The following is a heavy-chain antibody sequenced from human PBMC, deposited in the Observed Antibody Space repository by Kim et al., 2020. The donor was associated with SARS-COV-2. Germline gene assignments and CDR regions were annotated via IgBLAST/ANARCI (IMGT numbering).Heavy chain of an antibody. CDR3: ASFPHIAVAGIDY. J-gene: IGHJ4*02. V-gene: IGHV4-59*01. Sequence: SETLSLTCTVSGGSISSYYWSWIRQPPGKGLEWIGYIYYSGSTNYNPSLKSRVTISVDTSKNQFSLKLSSVTAADTAVYYCASFPHIAVAGIDYWGQGTLVTVSS. CDR2: IYYSGST. D-gene: IGHD6-19*01. CDR1: GGSISSYY.